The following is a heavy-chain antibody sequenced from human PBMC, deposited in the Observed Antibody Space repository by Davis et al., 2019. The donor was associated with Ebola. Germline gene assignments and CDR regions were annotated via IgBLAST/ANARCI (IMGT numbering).Heavy chain of an antibody. J-gene: IGHJ6*04. V-gene: IGHV1-2*06. CDR2: INPNSGDT. D-gene: IGHD2-21*02. Sequence: AASVKVSCKASGYTFIGYYVHWVRQAPGQGLEWMGRINPNSGDTNYAQKFQGRVTMTRDTSISTAYMELSRLRSDDTAVYYCAREGDWSHYYYYGMDVWGKGTTVTVSS. CDR3: AREGDWSHYYYYGMDV. CDR1: GYTFIGYY.